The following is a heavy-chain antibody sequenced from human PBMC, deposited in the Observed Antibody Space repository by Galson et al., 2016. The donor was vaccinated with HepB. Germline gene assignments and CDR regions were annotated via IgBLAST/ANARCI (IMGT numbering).Heavy chain of an antibody. D-gene: IGHD6-6*01. CDR2: IYHTGST. J-gene: IGHJ4*02. CDR3: ARVAFIAARQDFDY. V-gene: IGHV4-31*03. Sequence: TLSLTCTVSGGAISNVNYFWSWIRQPPGEALKWIGYIYHTGSTYYRPSPKSRVTISVDTTKNQFSLNLSSVTAADTAVYYCARVAFIAARQDFDYWGQGTLVTVSS. CDR1: GGAISNVNYF.